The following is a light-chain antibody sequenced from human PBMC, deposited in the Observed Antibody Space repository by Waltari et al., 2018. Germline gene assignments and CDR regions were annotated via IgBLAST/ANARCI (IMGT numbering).Light chain of an antibody. CDR1: QSVGNY. CDR2: DAT. V-gene: IGKV3-11*01. CDR3: QERSLWPSLT. J-gene: IGKJ4*01. Sequence: EIVLTQSPATLSLSPGPRATLSCTASQSVGNYLAWYQQKPGQAPSLLIFDATNRAPGIPARFSGSGSRTDFTLTIDSLEAEDFAVYYCQERSLWPSLTFGGGTKVEIK.